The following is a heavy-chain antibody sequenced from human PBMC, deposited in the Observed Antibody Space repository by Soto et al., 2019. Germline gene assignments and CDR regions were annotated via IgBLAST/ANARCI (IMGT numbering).Heavy chain of an antibody. CDR3: ARDYSGDTAMADYGMDV. Sequence: ASVKVSCKASGYTLTSYGISWVRQAPGQGLGWMGWISTLKGNTHYAQKLQGRVTMTTDTSTSTVYMELRSLRSDDTAVYYCARDYSGDTAMADYGMDVWGQGTTVTVSS. V-gene: IGHV1-18*04. J-gene: IGHJ6*02. CDR2: ISTLKGNT. D-gene: IGHD5-18*01. CDR1: GYTLTSYG.